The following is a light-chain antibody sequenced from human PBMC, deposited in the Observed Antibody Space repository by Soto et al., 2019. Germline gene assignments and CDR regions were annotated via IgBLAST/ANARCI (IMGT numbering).Light chain of an antibody. CDR3: QTWSTDIRV. Sequence: QSVLTQPPSASASPGASVKLTCSLSSGDNSYAIYWHQQQPEQGPRYLMKLNSDGSHSKGDGIPDRFSGSSSGAERYLTISSLQSEDEADYYCQTWSTDIRVFGGGTKVTVL. CDR2: LNSDGSH. CDR1: SGDNSYA. V-gene: IGLV4-69*01. J-gene: IGLJ3*02.